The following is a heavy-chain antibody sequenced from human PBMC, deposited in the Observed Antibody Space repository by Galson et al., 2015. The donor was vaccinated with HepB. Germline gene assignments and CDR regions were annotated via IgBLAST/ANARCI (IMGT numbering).Heavy chain of an antibody. CDR3: AKPVDAAMVSVFNS. CDR2: IGGSGYRT. Sequence: SLRLSCAVSGFTVSSNYMNWVRQAPGKGLEWVSTIGGSGYRTYYGDSVRGRFIISRDNSGNTLNLQMNSLRAEDTAVYYCAKPVDAAMVSVFNSWGQGTLVGVSS. CDR1: GFTVSSNY. V-gene: IGHV3-23*01. J-gene: IGHJ4*02. D-gene: IGHD5-18*01.